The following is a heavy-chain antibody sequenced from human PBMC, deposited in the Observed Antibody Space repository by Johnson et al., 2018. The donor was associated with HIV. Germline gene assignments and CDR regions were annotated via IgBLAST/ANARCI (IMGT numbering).Heavy chain of an antibody. CDR3: AREGPSERAGFDI. Sequence: VQLVESGGGLVQPGGSLRLSCAASGFTFSSYAMSWVRQAPGKGLEWVSAISSSGSNIYYADSVKGRFTISRDNAKNTLYLQMNSLRADDTAVYYCAREGPSERAGFDIWGQGTMVTVSS. J-gene: IGHJ3*02. V-gene: IGHV3-23*04. CDR2: ISSSGSNI. CDR1: GFTFSSYA.